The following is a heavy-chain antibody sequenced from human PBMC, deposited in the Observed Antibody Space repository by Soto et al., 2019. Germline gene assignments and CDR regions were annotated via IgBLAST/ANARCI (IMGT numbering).Heavy chain of an antibody. CDR2: ISYDGTNK. V-gene: IGHV3-30*03. CDR3: ARDASIAATKGALYNWFAP. CDR1: GFTFSSYG. D-gene: IGHD2-15*01. Sequence: QVQLVESGGGVVQPGRSLRLSCAASGFTFSSYGMHWVRQAPGKGLEWVAVISYDGTNKYYVDSVEGRFTISRDNSKNTLSLQITSLRAEHPAVYYSARDASIAATKGALYNWFAPWGQGTLVTVSS. J-gene: IGHJ5*02.